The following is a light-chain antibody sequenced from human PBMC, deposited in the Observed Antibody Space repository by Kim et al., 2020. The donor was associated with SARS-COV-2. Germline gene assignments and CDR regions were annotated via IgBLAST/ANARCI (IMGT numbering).Light chain of an antibody. CDR3: QQSYITPFT. Sequence: AYVGERVTSDCRASQSISRHLNWYHQKPGRAPKLLIYAASTLQGGVPSRFSGSGSETDFTLTISSLQPEDIATYFCQQSYITPFTFGPGTKVDIK. CDR1: QSISRH. V-gene: IGKV1-39*01. J-gene: IGKJ3*01. CDR2: AAS.